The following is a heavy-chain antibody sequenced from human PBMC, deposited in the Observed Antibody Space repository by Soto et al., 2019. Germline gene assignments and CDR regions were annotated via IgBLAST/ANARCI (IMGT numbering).Heavy chain of an antibody. Sequence: GGSLRLSCAASGFTFSSYAMSWVRQAPGKGLEWVSAISGSGGSTYYADSVKGRFTISRDNSKNTLYLQMNSLRAEDTAVYYCAKDRGYYGSGSYGGEIYYYYGMDVWGQGTTLTVSS. D-gene: IGHD3-10*01. CDR1: GFTFSSYA. V-gene: IGHV3-23*01. J-gene: IGHJ6*02. CDR3: AKDRGYYGSGSYGGEIYYYYGMDV. CDR2: ISGSGGST.